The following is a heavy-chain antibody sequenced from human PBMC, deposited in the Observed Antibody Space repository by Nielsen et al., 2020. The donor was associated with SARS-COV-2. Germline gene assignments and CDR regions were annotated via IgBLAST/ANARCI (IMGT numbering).Heavy chain of an antibody. D-gene: IGHD3-9*01. V-gene: IGHV3-33*01. CDR1: GFTFSSYG. Sequence: GESLKISCAASGFTFSSYGMHWVRQAPGKGLEWVAVIWYDGSNKYYADSVKGRFTISRDNSKNSLYLQMNSLRDEDTAVYYCASLTGYPDYWGQGTLVTVSS. CDR2: IWYDGSNK. CDR3: ASLTGYPDY. J-gene: IGHJ4*02.